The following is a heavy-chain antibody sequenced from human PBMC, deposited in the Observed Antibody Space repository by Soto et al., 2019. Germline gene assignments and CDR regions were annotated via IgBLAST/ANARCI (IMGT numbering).Heavy chain of an antibody. CDR2: ISWNSGSI. V-gene: IGHV3-9*01. CDR1: GFTFDDYA. J-gene: IGHJ3*02. CDR3: AKDMLLRRDYGGTSRRTGAFDI. Sequence: LRLSCAASGFTFDDYAMHWVRQAPGKGLEWVSGISWNSGSIGYADSVKGRFTISRDNAKNSLYLQMNSLRAEDTALYYCAKDMLLRRDYGGTSRRTGAFDIWGQGTMVTVSS. D-gene: IGHD4-17*01.